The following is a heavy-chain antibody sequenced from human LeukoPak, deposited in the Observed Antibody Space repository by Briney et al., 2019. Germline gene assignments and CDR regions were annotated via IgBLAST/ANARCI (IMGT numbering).Heavy chain of an antibody. J-gene: IGHJ5*02. CDR1: GGAVNSYY. V-gene: IGHV4-59*02. CDR3: ARQIDPWAPFDP. Sequence: SETLSLICTVSGGAVNSYYWSWIRQTPGKGLEWIGYISHSGNTDYAPSLKSRVTMSLDTSKNQFALKLSSVTAADTALYYCARQIDPWAPFDPWGQGTLVTVSS. D-gene: IGHD3-9*01. CDR2: ISHSGNT.